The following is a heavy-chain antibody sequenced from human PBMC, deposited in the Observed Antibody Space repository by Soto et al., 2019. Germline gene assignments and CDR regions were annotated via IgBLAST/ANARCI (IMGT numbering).Heavy chain of an antibody. D-gene: IGHD5-18*01. V-gene: IGHV3-21*01. Sequence: PGGSLRLSCAASGFTFSSYSMNWVRQAPGKGLEWVSSISSSSYIYYADSVKGRLTISRDNAKNSLYLQMNSLRAEDTAVYYCARDQPGYSYGYGLGYWGQGT. CDR2: ISSSSYI. CDR3: ARDQPGYSYGYGLGY. J-gene: IGHJ4*02. CDR1: GFTFSSYS.